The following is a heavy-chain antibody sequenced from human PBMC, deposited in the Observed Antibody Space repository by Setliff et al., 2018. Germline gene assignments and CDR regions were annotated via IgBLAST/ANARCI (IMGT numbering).Heavy chain of an antibody. Sequence: ASETLSLTCTVSGGSISSSSYYWGWIRQPPGKGLEWIGSIYYSGSTYYNPSLKSRVTISVDTSKNQFSLKLGSVTAADTAVYYCARDTEGRYNFWSGYYEDYYYYGMDVWGQGTTFTVAS. CDR3: ARDTEGRYNFWSGYYEDYYYYGMDV. CDR2: IYYSGST. J-gene: IGHJ6*02. D-gene: IGHD3-3*01. V-gene: IGHV4-39*07. CDR1: GGSISSSSYY.